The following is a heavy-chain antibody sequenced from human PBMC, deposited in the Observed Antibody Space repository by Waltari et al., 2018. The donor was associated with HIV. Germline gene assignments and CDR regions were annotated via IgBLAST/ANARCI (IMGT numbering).Heavy chain of an antibody. Sequence: QVQLVQSGAEVKKPGASVKVSCKASGYTFTSYAMHWVRQAPGNRLEWMGGINAGNGNTKYSQKCQGRVTITRDTSASTAYMELSSLRSEDTAVYYCARDYLPHTVPVRWYNWFDPWGQGTLVTVSS. CDR1: GYTFTSYA. CDR2: INAGNGNT. D-gene: IGHD3-10*01. CDR3: ARDYLPHTVPVRWYNWFDP. J-gene: IGHJ5*02. V-gene: IGHV1-3*01.